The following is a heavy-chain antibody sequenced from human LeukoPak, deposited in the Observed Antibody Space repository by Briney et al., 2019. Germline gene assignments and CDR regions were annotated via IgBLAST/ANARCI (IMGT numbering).Heavy chain of an antibody. Sequence: SETLSLTCTVSGGSISSSSYYWGWIRQPPGKGLEWIGSIYYSGSTYYNPSLKSRVTISVDTSKNQFSLELSSVPAADTSVYNCARHRMYYYDSSGRGVADAFDIWGQGTMVTVSS. CDR2: IYYSGST. J-gene: IGHJ3*02. D-gene: IGHD3-22*01. V-gene: IGHV4-39*01. CDR3: ARHRMYYYDSSGRGVADAFDI. CDR1: GGSISSSSYY.